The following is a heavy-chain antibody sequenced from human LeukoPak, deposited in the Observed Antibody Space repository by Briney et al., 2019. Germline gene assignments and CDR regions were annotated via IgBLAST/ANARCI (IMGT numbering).Heavy chain of an antibody. CDR3: ARRHTVMVKIDY. CDR2: IYYSGST. Sequence: KPSETLSLTCTVSGGSISSSSYYWGWIRQPPGKGLEWIGSIYYSGSTYYDPSLKSRVTISVDTSKNQFSLKLSSVTAADTAVYYCARRHTVMVKIDYWGQGTLVTVSS. V-gene: IGHV4-39*01. CDR1: GGSISSSSYY. D-gene: IGHD5-18*01. J-gene: IGHJ4*02.